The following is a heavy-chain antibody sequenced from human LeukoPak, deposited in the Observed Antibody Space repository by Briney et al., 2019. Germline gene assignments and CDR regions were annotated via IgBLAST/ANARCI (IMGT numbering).Heavy chain of an antibody. V-gene: IGHV3-23*01. CDR1: GFTFSAHY. Sequence: TGGSLRLSCAASGFTFSAHYMSWIRQAPGKGLEWVSTINANSGTTSYAASVRGRFTISRDNSKNTLYLQVNTLRADDTATYYCAKPVSGGLAVTADWFHPWGQGTLVVVSS. CDR3: AKPVSGGLAVTADWFHP. J-gene: IGHJ5*01. CDR2: INANSGTT. D-gene: IGHD6-19*01.